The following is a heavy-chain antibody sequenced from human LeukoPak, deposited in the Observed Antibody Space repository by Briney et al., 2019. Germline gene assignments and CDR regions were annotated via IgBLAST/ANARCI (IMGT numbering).Heavy chain of an antibody. V-gene: IGHV4-59*08. J-gene: IGHJ6*02. CDR2: IYYSGST. Sequence: SETLSLTCTVSGGSISSYYWSWIRQPPGKGLEWIGYIYYSGSTNYNPSLKSRVTISVDTSKNQSSLKLSSVTAADTAVYYCARRGYYDSSGYYSPYYYGMDVWGQGTTVTVSS. CDR1: GGSISSYY. D-gene: IGHD3-22*01. CDR3: ARRGYYDSSGYYSPYYYGMDV.